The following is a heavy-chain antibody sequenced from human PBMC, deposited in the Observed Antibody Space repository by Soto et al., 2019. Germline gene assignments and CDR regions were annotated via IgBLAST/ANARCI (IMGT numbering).Heavy chain of an antibody. J-gene: IGHJ6*02. CDR3: VKSARRISYPI. CDR2: INSNGDDT. Sequence: AWSPRLSCSASGVTLSSSAMHWVRQAPGRGLEYVSAINSNGDDTYYADSVKGRFIISRDNSKNTLYLQMSSLRTDDTAAYYCVKSARRISYPIWGQGTTVTVSS. D-gene: IGHD5-18*01. CDR1: GVTLSSSA. V-gene: IGHV3-64D*08.